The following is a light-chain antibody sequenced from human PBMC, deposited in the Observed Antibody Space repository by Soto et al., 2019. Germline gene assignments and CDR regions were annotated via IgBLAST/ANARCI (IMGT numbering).Light chain of an antibody. Sequence: EIVMTQSPATLSVSPGERATLSCRASQSVSSNLAWYQQKPGQSPRLLIYGASITATGIPATCSGSGSGTEVTLTISSLQSEDFPVYYCQQYANWTYTCGQGIKLEIK. CDR1: QSVSSN. CDR2: GAS. V-gene: IGKV3-15*01. J-gene: IGKJ2*01. CDR3: QQYANWTYT.